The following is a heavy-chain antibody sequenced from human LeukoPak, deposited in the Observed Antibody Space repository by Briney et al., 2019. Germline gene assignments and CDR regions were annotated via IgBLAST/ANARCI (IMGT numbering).Heavy chain of an antibody. V-gene: IGHV3-33*01. J-gene: IGHJ4*02. Sequence: GGSLRLSCASSGFTFSTYGMHWLRQAPGKGLEWVAVIWNDGSNKYYADSVKGRFTISRDNSEDTLYLQMNSLRVDDTAVYYCARAVGPFDYWGQGTLVTVSS. CDR2: IWNDGSNK. CDR1: GFTFSTYG. CDR3: ARAVGPFDY.